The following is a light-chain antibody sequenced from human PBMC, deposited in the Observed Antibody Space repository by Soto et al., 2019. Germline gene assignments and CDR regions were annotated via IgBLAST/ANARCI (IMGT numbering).Light chain of an antibody. CDR2: GAS. V-gene: IGKV3-20*01. CDR3: QQYGDSPQT. CDR1: QSISRY. J-gene: IGKJ1*01. Sequence: IVLTQSPGTLSLSPGERTTLSCRASQSISRYLAWYQQKPGQGPRLLIYGASSRATGTPDRFSGSGSGTDFTLTITRLEPEDFAVYYCQQYGDSPQTFGPGTKVDIK.